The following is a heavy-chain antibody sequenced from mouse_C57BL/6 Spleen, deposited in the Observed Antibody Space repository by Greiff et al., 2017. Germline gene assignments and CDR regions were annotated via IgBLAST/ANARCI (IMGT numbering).Heavy chain of an antibody. CDR1: GYTFTSYW. J-gene: IGHJ4*01. Sequence: QVQLQQPGAELVMPGASVKLSCTASGYTFTSYWMHWVKQRPGQGLEWIGEIDPSDSSTNYNPKFKGRSTLTVDKSSSTAYMQLSSLTSEDSAVYYCARYYRYAMDYWGQGTSVTVSS. CDR3: ARYYRYAMDY. V-gene: IGHV1-69*01. CDR2: IDPSDSST. D-gene: IGHD2-14*01.